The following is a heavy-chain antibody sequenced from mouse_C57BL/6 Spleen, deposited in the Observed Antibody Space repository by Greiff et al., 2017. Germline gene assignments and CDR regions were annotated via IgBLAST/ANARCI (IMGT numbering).Heavy chain of an antibody. CDR3: ARDAMDY. V-gene: IGHV5-16*01. CDR1: GFTFSDYY. CDR2: INYDGSST. J-gene: IGHJ4*01. Sequence: EVQLVESEGGLVQPGSSMKLSCTASGFTFSDYYRAWVRKVTEKGLECVANINYDGSSTNYLGSLMSRFIISRDNAKNILYLQMSSLKSEDTATYYCARDAMDYWGQGTSVTVSS.